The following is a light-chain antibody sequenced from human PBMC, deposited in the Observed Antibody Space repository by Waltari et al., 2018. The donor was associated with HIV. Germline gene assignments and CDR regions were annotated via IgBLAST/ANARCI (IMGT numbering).Light chain of an antibody. Sequence: EIVMTQSPATLSVSPGERATLSSRASQSVSSNFAWYQQKPGQSPRLLIYGASTRATGIPARFSGSGSGTEFNLTISSLQSVDFAVYYCQKYNNWPLTFGGGTKVEIK. V-gene: IGKV3-15*01. J-gene: IGKJ4*01. CDR3: QKYNNWPLT. CDR2: GAS. CDR1: QSVSSN.